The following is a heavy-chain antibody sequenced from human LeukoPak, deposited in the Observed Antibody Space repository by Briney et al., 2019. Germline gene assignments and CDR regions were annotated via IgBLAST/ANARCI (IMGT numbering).Heavy chain of an antibody. J-gene: IGHJ4*02. CDR2: ISSSTSYT. Sequence: PGRSLRLSCAASGFTFSDYYMSWIRQAPGKGLEWVSYISSSTSYTNYADSVKGRFTISRDNAKNSLYLQMNSLRAEDTAVYYCARSAVTTMGGVLDYWGQGTLVTVSS. V-gene: IGHV3-11*03. CDR1: GFTFSDYY. CDR3: ARSAVTTMGGVLDY. D-gene: IGHD4-17*01.